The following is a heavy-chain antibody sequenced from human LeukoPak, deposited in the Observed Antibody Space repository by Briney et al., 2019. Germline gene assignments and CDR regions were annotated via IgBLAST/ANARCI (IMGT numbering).Heavy chain of an antibody. D-gene: IGHD3-3*01. J-gene: IGHJ5*02. Sequence: GGSLRLSCAASGFTFSSYAMSWVCQAPGKGLEWVSAISGSGGSTYYADSVKGRFTISRDNSKNTLYLQMNSLRAEDTAVYYCAKPTFSTYYDFWSGYSLFDPWGQGTLVTVSS. CDR3: AKPTFSTYYDFWSGYSLFDP. CDR1: GFTFSSYA. V-gene: IGHV3-23*01. CDR2: ISGSGGST.